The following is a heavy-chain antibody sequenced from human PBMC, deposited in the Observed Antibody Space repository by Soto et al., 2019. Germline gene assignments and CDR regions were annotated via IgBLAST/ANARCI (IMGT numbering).Heavy chain of an antibody. D-gene: IGHD3-16*02. Sequence: SSSSYIYYADSVKGRFTISRDNAKNSLSLQMNSLRADDTAVYYCAREGGVISSYYGMDVWGQGTTVTVSS. CDR2: SSSSYI. V-gene: IGHV3-21*01. J-gene: IGHJ6*02. CDR3: AREGGVISSYYGMDV.